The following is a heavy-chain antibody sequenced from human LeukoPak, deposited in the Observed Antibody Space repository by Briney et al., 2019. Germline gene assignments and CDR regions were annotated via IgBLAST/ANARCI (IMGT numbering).Heavy chain of an antibody. CDR3: ARLLPIEGIVVIPAALDY. CDR2: INHSGRT. V-gene: IGHV4-34*01. CDR1: GGSFSGYY. J-gene: IGHJ4*02. Sequence: SETLSLTCAVYGGSFSGYYWSWIRQPPGKGLEWIGEINHSGRTNYNPSLKSRVSISVDTSKNQFSLKLSSVTAADTAVYYCARLLPIEGIVVIPAALDYWGQGTLVTVSS. D-gene: IGHD2-2*01.